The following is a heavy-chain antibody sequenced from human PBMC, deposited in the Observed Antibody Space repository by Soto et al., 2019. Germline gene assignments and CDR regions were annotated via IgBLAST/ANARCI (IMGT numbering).Heavy chain of an antibody. Sequence: ASVKVSCKASGYTFTSYGISWVRQAPGQGLEWVEWISAYNGNTNYAQKLQGRVTMTTDTSTSPAYMELRSLSSDDTAVYYCAREVEGELTLYYFDYWGQGPLVTVSS. CDR2: ISAYNGNT. CDR3: AREVEGELTLYYFDY. CDR1: GYTFTSYG. V-gene: IGHV1-18*01. D-gene: IGHD1-26*01. J-gene: IGHJ4*02.